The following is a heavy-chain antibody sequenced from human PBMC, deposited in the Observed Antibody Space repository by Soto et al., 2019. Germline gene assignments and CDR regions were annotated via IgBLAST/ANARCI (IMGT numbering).Heavy chain of an antibody. CDR3: ARGVRGASTSAIGFCLDY. J-gene: IGHJ4*02. CDR2: ISCDGSNI. D-gene: IGHD3-10*01. V-gene: IGHV3-30*03. Sequence: QVQLVESGGGVVQPGRSLRLSCAASGFIFNSYGMHWIRQAPGKGLEWVAVISCDGSNIFYADSVKGRFTISRDNSNSTLYKKMKSLRGDDTAVSNCARGVRGASTSAIGFCLDYWGQGTLITTSS. CDR1: GFIFNSYG.